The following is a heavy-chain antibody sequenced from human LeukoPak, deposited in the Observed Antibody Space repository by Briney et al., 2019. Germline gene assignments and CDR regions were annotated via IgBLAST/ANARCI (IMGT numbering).Heavy chain of an antibody. CDR1: GYTFTAYY. CDR3: ARDAIVRDYSYSDY. J-gene: IGHJ4*02. Sequence: GASVKVSCKASGYTFTAYYIHWVRQVPGQGLQWMGWINPNSGGTNYPQKFQGRVTMTTDTSISTAYMELSSLRSVDTAVYFCARDAIVRDYSYSDYWGQGTLVTVSS. D-gene: IGHD4-11*01. V-gene: IGHV1-2*02. CDR2: INPNSGGT.